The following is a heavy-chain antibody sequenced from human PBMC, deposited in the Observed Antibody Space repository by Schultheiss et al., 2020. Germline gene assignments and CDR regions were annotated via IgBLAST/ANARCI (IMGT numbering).Heavy chain of an antibody. CDR3: AKDKYNWNYAYYYYMDV. D-gene: IGHD1-7*01. V-gene: IGHV3-23*01. J-gene: IGHJ6*03. Sequence: GGSLRLSCAASGFTFSSYAMSWVRQAPGKGLEWVSAISGSGGSTYYADSVKGRFTISRDNSKNTLYLQMNSLRAEDTAVYYCAKDKYNWNYAYYYYMDVWGKGTTVTFSS. CDR2: ISGSGGST. CDR1: GFTFSSYA.